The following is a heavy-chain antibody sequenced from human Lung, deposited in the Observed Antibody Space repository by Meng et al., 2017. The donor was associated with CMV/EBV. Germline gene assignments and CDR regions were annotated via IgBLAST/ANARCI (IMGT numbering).Heavy chain of an antibody. D-gene: IGHD6-6*01. V-gene: IGHV4-34*01. CDR1: GGSLSGYY. CDR3: ARQYSSSYHSDY. J-gene: IGHJ4*02. CDR2: IRHSGDIT. Sequence: SQXXSRTXGIYGGSLSGYYWSWIRQTPGKGLEWIGEIRHSGDITNYNPSLKSRVTISIDTSKKQFSLKLSAVTAADTAVYYCARQYSSSYHSDYWGQGNLVNGAS.